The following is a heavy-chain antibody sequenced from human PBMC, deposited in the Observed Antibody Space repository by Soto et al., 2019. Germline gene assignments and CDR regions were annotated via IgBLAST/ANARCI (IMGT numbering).Heavy chain of an antibody. V-gene: IGHV3-23*01. CDR1: GFILLDYA. D-gene: IGHD2-2*01. CDR3: ANTLVPAAIYYYYGMDV. J-gene: IGHJ6*02. CDR2: ITRSGSQT. Sequence: GGSLRLSCVASGFILLDYAMTWVREAPGQGLQYVSSITRSGSQTYYADSVKGRFTISRDTSKNSLYLQMNSLRAEDTAVYYCANTLVPAAIYYYYGMDVWGQGTTVTVSS.